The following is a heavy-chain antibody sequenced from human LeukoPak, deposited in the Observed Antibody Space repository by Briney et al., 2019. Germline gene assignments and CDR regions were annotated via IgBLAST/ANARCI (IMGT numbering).Heavy chain of an antibody. J-gene: IGHJ5*02. V-gene: IGHV1-2*02. CDR3: AREGDPNWFDP. D-gene: IGHD3-16*01. CDR2: MKPSTGGT. CDR1: GYTFTDRY. Sequence: GASVTVSCTASGYTFTDRYIHWVRQAPGQGLEWMGWMKPSTGGTKYAEKFQGRVTMTRDTSISTAYMELNGLRSDDTAVYYCAREGDPNWFDPWGQGTLVTVSS.